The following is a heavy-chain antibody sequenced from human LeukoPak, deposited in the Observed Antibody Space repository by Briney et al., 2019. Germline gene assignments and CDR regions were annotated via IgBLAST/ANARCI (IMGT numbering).Heavy chain of an antibody. J-gene: IGHJ3*02. CDR1: GGSISSGDYY. CDR3: ARESQFNAFDI. Sequence: SQTLSLTXTVSGGSISSGDYYWSWIRQPPGKGLEWIGYIYYSGSTYYNPSLKSRVTISVGTSKNQFSLKLSSVTAADTAVYYCARESQFNAFDIWGQGTMVTVSS. CDR2: IYYSGST. V-gene: IGHV4-30-4*08.